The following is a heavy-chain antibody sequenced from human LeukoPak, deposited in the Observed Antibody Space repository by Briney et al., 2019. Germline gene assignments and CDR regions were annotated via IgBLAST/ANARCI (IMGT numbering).Heavy chain of an antibody. Sequence: GGSLRLSCAASGFTFSDYYMSWIRQAPGKGLEWVSYISSSGSTIYYADSVKGRFTISRDNAKNSLYLQMNSLRAEDTAVYYCARDVSVTSPSFDYWGQGTLVSVSS. CDR1: GFTFSDYY. D-gene: IGHD4-17*01. V-gene: IGHV3-11*01. CDR2: ISSSGSTI. J-gene: IGHJ4*02. CDR3: ARDVSVTSPSFDY.